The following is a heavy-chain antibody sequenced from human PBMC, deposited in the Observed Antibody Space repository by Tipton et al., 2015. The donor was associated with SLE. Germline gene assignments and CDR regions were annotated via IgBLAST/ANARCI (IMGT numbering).Heavy chain of an antibody. Sequence: SLRLSCAASGFTVSSNYMSWVRQAPGKGLEWVSVIYSGGTTYYADSVKGRFTISRDNSKSTLYLQMSSLRAEDTAVYYCAKDFGDDPTFFTSWGQGTLVSVSS. CDR1: GFTVSSNY. V-gene: IGHV3-53*01. CDR3: AKDFGDDPTFFTS. CDR2: IYSGGTT. J-gene: IGHJ5*02. D-gene: IGHD3-3*01.